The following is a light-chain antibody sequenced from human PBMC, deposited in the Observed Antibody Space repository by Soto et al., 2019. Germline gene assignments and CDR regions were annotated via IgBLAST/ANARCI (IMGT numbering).Light chain of an antibody. V-gene: IGLV2-8*01. CDR2: DVN. CDR1: SSDVGRYNF. J-gene: IGLJ1*01. CDR3: DSYAGSNNHV. Sequence: ALTQPPSASGSPGQSVTISCTGTSSDVGRYNFVSWYQHHPGKAPKLLIYDVNKRPSGVPDRFSGSKSGNTASLTVSGLQAEDEADYYCDSYAGSNNHVFGPGTKVTVL.